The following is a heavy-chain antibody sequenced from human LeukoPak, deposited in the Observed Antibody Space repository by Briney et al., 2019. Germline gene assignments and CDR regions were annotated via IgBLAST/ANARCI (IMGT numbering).Heavy chain of an antibody. D-gene: IGHD3-10*01. Sequence: GGSLRLSCAASGFTFSSYGLSWVRQAPGKGLEWVAVISSDGSNKYYADSVQGRFTISRDNSKNTLYLQMNSLRAEDTAVYYCAKAREVWFGELGRYWGQGTLVTVSS. CDR1: GFTFSSYG. J-gene: IGHJ4*02. CDR3: AKAREVWFGELGRY. CDR2: ISSDGSNK. V-gene: IGHV3-30*18.